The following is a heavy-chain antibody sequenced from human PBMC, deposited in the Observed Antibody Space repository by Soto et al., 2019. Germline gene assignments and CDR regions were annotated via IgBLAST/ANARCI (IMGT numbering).Heavy chain of an antibody. J-gene: IGHJ4*02. CDR3: ARYSALSGTYYFDY. V-gene: IGHV4-4*02. CDR2: IHESGSA. D-gene: IGHD2-21*01. CDR1: GNSITSRNW. Sequence: QVQLQESGPGLVKPSGTLSLTCVVSGNSITSRNWWSWVRQPPGKGLEFIGEIHESGSANYNPSLKSPVTMSLDKSKNQFSLIMTSAPAADTALYYCARYSALSGTYYFDYWGQGTLVAVSS.